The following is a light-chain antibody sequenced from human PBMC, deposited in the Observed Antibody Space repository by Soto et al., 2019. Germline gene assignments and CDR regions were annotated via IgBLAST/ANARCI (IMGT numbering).Light chain of an antibody. CDR1: QGFSSW. CDR2: AAS. V-gene: IGKV1-12*01. J-gene: IGKJ5*01. Sequence: DIQMTQSPSSVSASVGDRVTITCLASQGFSSWLAWYQQKPGKAPKLLIYAASTLQSGVPSRFSGSGSGADFTLTISSLQPEDFATYYCQQANTFPITFGQGTRLEIK. CDR3: QQANTFPIT.